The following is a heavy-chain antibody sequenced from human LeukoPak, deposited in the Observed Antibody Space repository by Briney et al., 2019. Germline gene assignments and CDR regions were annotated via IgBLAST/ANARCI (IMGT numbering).Heavy chain of an antibody. CDR1: GGSFSGYY. CDR3: ARGGGPLDAFDI. Sequence: SETLSLTCAVYGGSFSGYYWSWIRQPPGKGLERIGEINHSGSTNYNPSLKSRVTISVDTSKNQFSLKLSSVTAADTAVYYCARGGGPLDAFDIWGQGTMVTVSS. CDR2: INHSGST. V-gene: IGHV4-34*01. J-gene: IGHJ3*02.